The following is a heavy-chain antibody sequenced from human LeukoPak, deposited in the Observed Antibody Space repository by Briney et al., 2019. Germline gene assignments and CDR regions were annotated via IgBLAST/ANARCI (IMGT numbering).Heavy chain of an antibody. D-gene: IGHD2/OR15-2a*01. CDR3: AKGGWDYERTKYCPSPHDY. V-gene: IGHV3-23*01. Sequence: PGGSLRLSCAASGFIFRKYAMTWARQAPGKGLEWVSGISGRGGKTYSADSVKGHFTFYRDNYKKTLYLQMNSLRDEDTAVYYGAKGGWDYERTKYCPSPHDYWGQGTLVTVSS. CDR2: ISGRGGKT. J-gene: IGHJ4*02. CDR1: GFIFRKYA.